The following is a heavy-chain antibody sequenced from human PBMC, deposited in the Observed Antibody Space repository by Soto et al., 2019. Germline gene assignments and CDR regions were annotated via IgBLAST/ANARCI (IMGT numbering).Heavy chain of an antibody. CDR1: GGDINTGGYC. J-gene: IGHJ4*02. D-gene: IGHD3-16*02. CDR2: IYSSGDT. Sequence: SETLSLTCTVSGGDINTGGYCLTWVRQLPWKGLEWIGYIYSSGDTYYNPSLKSRIIMSVDTSKNQFSLKLSSVTAADTAVYYCATYIWGSYRSLDYWGQGTVVTVPQ. CDR3: ATYIWGSYRSLDY. V-gene: IGHV4-31*02.